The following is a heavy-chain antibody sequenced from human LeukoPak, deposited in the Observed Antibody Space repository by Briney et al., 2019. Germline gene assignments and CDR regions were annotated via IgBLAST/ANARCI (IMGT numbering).Heavy chain of an antibody. CDR1: GYTFTSYG. Sequence: VASVTVSCKASGYTFTSYGISWVRQAPGQGLEWMGRISAYNGNTNYAQKLQGRVTMTTDTSTSTAYMELRSLRSDDTAVYYCARDWGLRYFHDAFDIWGQGTMVTVSS. J-gene: IGHJ3*02. CDR2: ISAYNGNT. D-gene: IGHD3-9*01. V-gene: IGHV1-18*04. CDR3: ARDWGLRYFHDAFDI.